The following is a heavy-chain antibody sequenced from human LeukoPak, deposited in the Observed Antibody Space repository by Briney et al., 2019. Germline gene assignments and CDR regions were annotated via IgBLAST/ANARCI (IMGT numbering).Heavy chain of an antibody. CDR3: ARDPNGGSYFDY. Sequence: GGSLRLSCAASGFTFSSYSMNWVRQAPGKGLEWVSSISSSSSYIYYADSVKGRFTISRDTAKNSLYLQMNSLRAEDTAVYYCARDPNGGSYFDYWGQGTLVTVSS. V-gene: IGHV3-21*01. J-gene: IGHJ4*02. CDR2: ISSSSSYI. CDR1: GFTFSSYS. D-gene: IGHD7-27*01.